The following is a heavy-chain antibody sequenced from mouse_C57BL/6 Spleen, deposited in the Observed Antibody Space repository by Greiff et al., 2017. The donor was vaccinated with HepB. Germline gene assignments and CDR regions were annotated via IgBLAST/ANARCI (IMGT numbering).Heavy chain of an antibody. CDR1: GFTFSSYA. J-gene: IGHJ2*01. Sequence: EVQLVESGGGLVKPGGSLKLSCAASGFTFSSYAMSWVRQTPEKRLEWVATISDGGSYTYYPDNVKGRFTISRDNAKNSLYLQMSHLKSEDTAMYYCARDRTDYWGQGTTLTVSS. CDR2: ISDGGSYT. CDR3: ARDRTDY. V-gene: IGHV5-4*01.